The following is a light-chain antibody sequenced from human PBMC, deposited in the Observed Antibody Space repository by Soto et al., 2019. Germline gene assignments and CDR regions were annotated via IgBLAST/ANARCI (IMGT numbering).Light chain of an antibody. Sequence: DIQMTQSPSSVSASVGDRVIITCRASQGIKSWLAWFQQKPGNAPNLLIYDANTLQSGVPSRFSGSGSGTDFILTISSLQPEDCATYYCQQADSFPIAFGQGTRLEIK. CDR3: QQADSFPIA. CDR1: QGIKSW. J-gene: IGKJ5*01. CDR2: DAN. V-gene: IGKV1D-12*01.